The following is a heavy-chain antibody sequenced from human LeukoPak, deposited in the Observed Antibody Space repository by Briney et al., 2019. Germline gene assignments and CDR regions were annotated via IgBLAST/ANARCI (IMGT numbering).Heavy chain of an antibody. CDR3: ARDRGDDTVSYFDY. Sequence: SETLSLTCTVSGGSISSGGYYWSWIRQHPGTGLEWIGYIYYSGSTYYNPSLKSRVTISVDTSKNQFSLKLSSVTAADTAVYYCARDRGDDTVSYFDYWGQGTLVTVSS. J-gene: IGHJ4*02. V-gene: IGHV4-31*03. CDR2: IYYSGST. D-gene: IGHD3-22*01. CDR1: GGSISSGGYY.